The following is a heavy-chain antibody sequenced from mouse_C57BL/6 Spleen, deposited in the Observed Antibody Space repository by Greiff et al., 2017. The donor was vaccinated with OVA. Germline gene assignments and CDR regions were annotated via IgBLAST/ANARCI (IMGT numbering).Heavy chain of an antibody. J-gene: IGHJ2*01. Sequence: QVHVKQSGAELVKPGASVKLSCKASGYTFTSYWMHWVKQRPGQGLEWIGMIHPNSGSTNYNEKFKSKATLTVDKSSSTAYMQLSSLTSEDSAVYYCAGWSFDYWGQGTTLTVSS. CDR1: GYTFTSYW. CDR3: AGWSFDY. V-gene: IGHV1-64*01. D-gene: IGHD3-3*01. CDR2: IHPNSGST.